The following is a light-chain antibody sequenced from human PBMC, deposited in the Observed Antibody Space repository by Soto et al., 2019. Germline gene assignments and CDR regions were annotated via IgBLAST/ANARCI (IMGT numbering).Light chain of an antibody. CDR2: SND. Sequence: QSVLTQPPSASGTPGQRVTISCSGSSSNIGSNTVNWYQHLPGTAPKLLIYSNDQRPSWVPDRFSGSKSGTSASLAISGLQSEDEADYYCAAWDDSRNGVVFGGGTKLTVL. J-gene: IGLJ2*01. CDR3: AAWDDSRNGVV. V-gene: IGLV1-44*01. CDR1: SSNIGSNT.